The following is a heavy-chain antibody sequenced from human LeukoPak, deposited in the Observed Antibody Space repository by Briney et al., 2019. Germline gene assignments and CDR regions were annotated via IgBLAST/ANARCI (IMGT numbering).Heavy chain of an antibody. D-gene: IGHD3-22*01. CDR1: GYIFTSYW. CDR2: IYPGASDT. J-gene: IGHJ4*02. Sequence: GESLQISGKGAGYIFTSYWIGGGRQLPGKGLEGIGIIYPGASDTRYSPSFQGQVPISAHKSISTAYLQWSSLKASDTAMYYCARVRVGSSGSLDYWGQGTLVTVSS. CDR3: ARVRVGSSGSLDY. V-gene: IGHV5-51*01.